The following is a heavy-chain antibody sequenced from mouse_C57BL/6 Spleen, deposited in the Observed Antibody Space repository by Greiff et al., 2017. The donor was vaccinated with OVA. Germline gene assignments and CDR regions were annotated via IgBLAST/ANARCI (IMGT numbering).Heavy chain of an antibody. V-gene: IGHV1-52*01. Sequence: VQLQQPGAELVRPGSSVKLSCKASGYTFTSYWMHWVKQRPIQGLAWIGNIDPSDSETHSNQKFKDKATLTVDTSSSTAYRQLSSLTSEDSAVYYCARRGPITTDYFDYWGQGTTRTVSS. D-gene: IGHD1-1*01. J-gene: IGHJ2*01. CDR1: GYTFTSYW. CDR3: ARRGPITTDYFDY. CDR2: IDPSDSET.